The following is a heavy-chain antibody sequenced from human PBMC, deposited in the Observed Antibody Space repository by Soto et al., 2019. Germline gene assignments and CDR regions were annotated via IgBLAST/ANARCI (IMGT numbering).Heavy chain of an antibody. Sequence: QLQLQESGPGLVQPSETLSLNCTVSVGSVRSTTNYWGWIRQPPGKGLQWIGSIYYSGSTYYKPSLQRRLTISVDTSKNHFSLKLNSVTPADTAVYYCARCGGSCSGAICYFAFAPWGQRPRVTVSS. CDR3: ARCGGSCSGAICYFAFAP. J-gene: IGHJ5*02. D-gene: IGHD2-15*01. CDR2: IYYSGST. V-gene: IGHV4-39*02. CDR1: VGSVRSTTNY.